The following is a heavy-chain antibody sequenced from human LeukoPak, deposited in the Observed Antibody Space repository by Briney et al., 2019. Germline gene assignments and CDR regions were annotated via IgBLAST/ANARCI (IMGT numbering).Heavy chain of an antibody. V-gene: IGHV4-30-4*01. Sequence: SETLSLTCTVSGGSISSGDYSWGWIRQPPGKGLEWVGYILYSGNTYYNPSPKRRVTISVDTSKNQFSLKLSSVTAADTAVYYCAGSYDLKSEVLSYWYFDLWGRGTLVTVSS. CDR3: AGSYDLKSEVLSYWYFDL. CDR1: GGSISSGDYS. CDR2: ILYSGNT. J-gene: IGHJ2*01. D-gene: IGHD3/OR15-3a*01.